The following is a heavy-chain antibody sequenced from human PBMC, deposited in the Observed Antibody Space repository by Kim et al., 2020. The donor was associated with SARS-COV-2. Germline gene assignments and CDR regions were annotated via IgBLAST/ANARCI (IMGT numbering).Heavy chain of an antibody. Sequence: SETLSLTCTVSGYSISSGYYWGWIRQPPGKGLEWIGSIYHSGSTYYNPSLKSRVTISVDTSKNQFSLKLSSVTAADTAVYYCARQSIHYGARQWVEYFQ. CDR3: ARQSIHYGARQWVEYFQ. CDR2: IYHSGST. V-gene: IGHV4-38-2*02. J-gene: IGHJ1*01. D-gene: IGHD4-17*01. CDR1: GYSISSGYY.